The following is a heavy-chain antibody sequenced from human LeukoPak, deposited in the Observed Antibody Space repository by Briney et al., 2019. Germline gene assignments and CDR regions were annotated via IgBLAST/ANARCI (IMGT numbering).Heavy chain of an antibody. CDR1: GFTFSSYT. CDR3: ARYDSSGWYKGIDY. CDR2: ISSSSSYI. Sequence: GGSLRLSCAASGFTFSSYTMNWVRQAPGKGLEWVSSISSSSSYIYYADSVKGRFTISRDNAKNSLYPQMNSLRAEDTAVYYCARYDSSGWYKGIDYWGQGTLVTVSS. D-gene: IGHD6-19*01. J-gene: IGHJ4*02. V-gene: IGHV3-21*01.